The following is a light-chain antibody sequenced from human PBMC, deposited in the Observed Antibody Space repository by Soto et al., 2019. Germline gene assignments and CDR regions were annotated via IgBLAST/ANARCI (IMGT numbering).Light chain of an antibody. CDR2: AAS. CDR3: QQSYSTPIT. J-gene: IGKJ5*01. CDR1: QSISSY. V-gene: IGKV1-39*01. Sequence: DIQMTQSPSSLSASVGDRVTITCRASQSISSYLNWYKQKPGKAPKLLIYAASSLQSGVPSRFSGSGSGTDFTLTISSLQPEDFANYYCQQSYSTPITFGKGTRLEIK.